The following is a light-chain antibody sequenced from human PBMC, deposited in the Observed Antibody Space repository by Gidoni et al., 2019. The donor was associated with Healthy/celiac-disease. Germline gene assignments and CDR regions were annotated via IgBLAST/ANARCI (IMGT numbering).Light chain of an antibody. CDR1: SSDVGGYNY. Sequence: QSALTQPASVSGSPGQSITISCTGTSSDVGGYNYVSWYQQHPGKAPKLMIYEVSNRPSGVSNRFSGSKSGNTASLTISGLQAEDEADDYCSSYTSSSTPVFGTGTKVTVL. CDR2: EVS. V-gene: IGLV2-14*01. CDR3: SSYTSSSTPV. J-gene: IGLJ1*01.